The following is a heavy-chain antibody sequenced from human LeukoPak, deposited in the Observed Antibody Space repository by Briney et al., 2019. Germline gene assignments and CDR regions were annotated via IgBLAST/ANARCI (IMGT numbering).Heavy chain of an antibody. CDR2: INPNSGGT. CDR3: ASRSSGYYSGDAFGI. V-gene: IGHV1-2*06. Sequence: ASVKVSCKASGYTFTGYYMHWVRQAPGQGLEWMGRINPNSGGTNYAQKFQGRVTMTRDTSISTAYMELSRLRSDDTAVYYCASRSSGYYSGDAFGIWGQGTMVTVSS. CDR1: GYTFTGYY. J-gene: IGHJ3*02. D-gene: IGHD3-22*01.